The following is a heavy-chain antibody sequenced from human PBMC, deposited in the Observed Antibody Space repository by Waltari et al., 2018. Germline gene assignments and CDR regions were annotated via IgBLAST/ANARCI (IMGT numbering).Heavy chain of an antibody. Sequence: QVQLQESGPGLVKPSETLSLTCTVSGGSISSYYWSWIRQPPGKGLEWIGYIYYSGSTYYNPSLKSRVTISVDTSKNQFSLKLSSVTAADTAVYYCARGGRIWWLPDYWGQGTLVTVSS. V-gene: IGHV4-59*08. CDR1: GGSISSYY. D-gene: IGHD5-12*01. CDR3: ARGGRIWWLPDY. CDR2: IYYSGST. J-gene: IGHJ4*02.